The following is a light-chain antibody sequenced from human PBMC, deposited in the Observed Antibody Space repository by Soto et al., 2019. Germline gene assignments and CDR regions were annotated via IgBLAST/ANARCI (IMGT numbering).Light chain of an antibody. Sequence: DIQMPQYPSTLSASVGDRVTITCRASQSISSWLAWYQQKPGKAPKLLIYDASSLESGVPSRCSGSGSGTEFTLTISSLQPDDFATYYCQQYNSYSHTVGGGTKVEIK. CDR3: QQYNSYSHT. CDR1: QSISSW. CDR2: DAS. V-gene: IGKV1-5*01. J-gene: IGKJ4*01.